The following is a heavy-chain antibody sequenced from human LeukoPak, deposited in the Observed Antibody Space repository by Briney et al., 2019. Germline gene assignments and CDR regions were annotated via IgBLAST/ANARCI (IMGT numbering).Heavy chain of an antibody. CDR3: ARGAPGY. J-gene: IGHJ4*02. CDR1: GFTVSSSY. Sequence: GSLRLSCAASGFTVSSSYMSWVRQPPGKGLEWIGQIKVGGGTKYNPSLNSRVTMSLDTSKNQFSLKLTSVSAADTAVYYCARGAPGYWGQGTLVTVSS. V-gene: IGHV4-34*01. CDR2: IKVGGGT.